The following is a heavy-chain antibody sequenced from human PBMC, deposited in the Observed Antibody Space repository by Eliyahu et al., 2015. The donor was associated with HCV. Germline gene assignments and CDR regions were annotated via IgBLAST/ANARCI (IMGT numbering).Heavy chain of an antibody. J-gene: IGHJ4*02. CDR2: ISXTGAXI. V-gene: IGHV3-23*01. CDR1: GFIXSNFA. CDR3: AKEPTESGSYYGDY. Sequence: EVQLLESGGDLVQPGGSLRLSCAASGFIXSNFAMSWVRQTPGKGLEXVAYISXTGAXIXYAXSVKGRFTTSRDNXKNTLYLQMXSLRAEDTAVHYCAKEPTESGSYYGDYWGQGTLVTVSS. D-gene: IGHD1-26*01.